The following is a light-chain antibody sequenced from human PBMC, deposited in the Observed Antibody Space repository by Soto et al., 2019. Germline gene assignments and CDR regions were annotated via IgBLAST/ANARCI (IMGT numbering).Light chain of an antibody. CDR2: EGT. V-gene: IGLV2-23*01. CDR3: CSYAGTSTWV. Sequence: QSALTQPASVSGSPGQSITISCTGTSSDVGSYNLVSWYQLHPGKAPKLMIYEGTKRPSGVSNRFSGSKSGNTASLTISGLQAEDEADYYCCSYAGTSTWVFGGGTKLTVL. CDR1: SSDVGSYNL. J-gene: IGLJ3*02.